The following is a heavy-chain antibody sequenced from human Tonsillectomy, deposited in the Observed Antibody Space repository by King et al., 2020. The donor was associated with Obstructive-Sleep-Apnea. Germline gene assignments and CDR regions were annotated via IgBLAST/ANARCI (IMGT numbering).Heavy chain of an antibody. CDR2: IYHTGST. Sequence: QLQESGSGLVKPSQTLSLTCAVSGGSISSGGYSWSWIRQPPGKGLEWMGDIYHTGSTYYTPSLKSLVTISVDRSKNQFSLKLSSVTAADTAGYYCARSDTAMADFDYWGQGTLVTVSS. V-gene: IGHV4-30-2*01. D-gene: IGHD5-18*01. J-gene: IGHJ4*02. CDR1: GGSISSGGYS. CDR3: ARSDTAMADFDY.